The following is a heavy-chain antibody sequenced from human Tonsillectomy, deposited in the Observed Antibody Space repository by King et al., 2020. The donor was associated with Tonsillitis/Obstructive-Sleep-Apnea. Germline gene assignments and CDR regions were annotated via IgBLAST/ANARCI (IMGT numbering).Heavy chain of an antibody. Sequence: DVQLVESGGGLVQPGRSLRLSCAASGFTFDDYAMHWVRQAPGKGLEWVSGISWNSGSIDYADSVKGRFTISRDNAKNSLYLQMNSLRAEDTALYYCVKGVNYYYMDVWGKGTTVTVSS. J-gene: IGHJ6*03. V-gene: IGHV3-9*01. CDR2: ISWNSGSI. D-gene: IGHD3-22*01. CDR3: VKGVNYYYMDV. CDR1: GFTFDDYA.